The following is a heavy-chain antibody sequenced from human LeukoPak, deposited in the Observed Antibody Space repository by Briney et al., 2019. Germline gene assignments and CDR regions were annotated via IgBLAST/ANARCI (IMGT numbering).Heavy chain of an antibody. J-gene: IGHJ4*02. CDR3: ARRDTGWNYCDY. CDR1: GDSINGHY. V-gene: IGHV4-59*08. D-gene: IGHD6-19*01. Sequence: SETLSLTCTISGDSINGHYWSWIRQPPGKRLEWIGDIHYKGSTNYNLSLKSRVTISVDTSENHLSLNLTSVLAADTAIYYCARRDTGWNYCDYWGQGILVTVSS. CDR2: IHYKGST.